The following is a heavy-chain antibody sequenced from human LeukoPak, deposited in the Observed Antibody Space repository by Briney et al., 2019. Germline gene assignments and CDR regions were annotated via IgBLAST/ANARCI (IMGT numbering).Heavy chain of an antibody. CDR1: GYTFTGYY. CDR3: AKGKTPYYYDSSGYDY. CDR2: INPNSGGT. V-gene: IGHV1-2*02. D-gene: IGHD3-22*01. J-gene: IGHJ4*02. Sequence: GASVKVSCKASGYTFTGYYMHCVRQAPGQGLEWMGWINPNSGGTNYAQKFQGRVTMTRDTSINTAYMELSRLRSDDTAVYYCAKGKTPYYYDSSGYDYWGQGTLVTVSS.